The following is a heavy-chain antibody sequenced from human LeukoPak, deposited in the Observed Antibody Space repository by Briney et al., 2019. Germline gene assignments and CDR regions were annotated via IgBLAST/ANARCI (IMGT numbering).Heavy chain of an antibody. D-gene: IGHD5-18*01. Sequence: GGSLRLSCAASAFTFSSYWMHWVRQAPGKGLEWVSRTNGDGSSTKYADSVKGRFTISRDNAKSTLYLQMNSLRAEDTALYYCVRGGRYSYDTYGDCWGQGTLVTVSS. CDR1: AFTFSSYW. J-gene: IGHJ4*02. CDR3: VRGGRYSYDTYGDC. CDR2: TNGDGSST. V-gene: IGHV3-74*03.